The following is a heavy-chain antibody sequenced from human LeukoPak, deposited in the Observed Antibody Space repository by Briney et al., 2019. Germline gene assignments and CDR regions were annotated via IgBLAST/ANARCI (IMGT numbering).Heavy chain of an antibody. CDR2: IYYSGST. Sequence: SEALSLTCTVSGGSISSSSYYWGWIRHPPGKGLEWIGSIYYSGSTYYNPSLKSRVTISVDTSKNQFSLKLSSVTAADTAVYYCARRDPTKINWGQGTLVTVSS. D-gene: IGHD1-26*01. CDR3: ARRDPTKIN. CDR1: GGSISSSSYY. V-gene: IGHV4-39*01. J-gene: IGHJ4*02.